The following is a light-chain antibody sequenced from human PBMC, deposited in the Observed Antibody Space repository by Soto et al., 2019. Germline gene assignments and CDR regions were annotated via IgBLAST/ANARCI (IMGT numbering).Light chain of an antibody. CDR2: AAT. V-gene: IGKV1-39*01. CDR1: QSVSRY. J-gene: IGKJ1*01. Sequence: DIQMTQSPSSLSASVGDRVTITCRASQSVSRYVNWYQQKPGKAPKFLIYAATSLQSGVPSRFSGSGSGTDFTLTISRLQPEDFATYYCQQSSSTPRTFGQGTRVEIK. CDR3: QQSSSTPRT.